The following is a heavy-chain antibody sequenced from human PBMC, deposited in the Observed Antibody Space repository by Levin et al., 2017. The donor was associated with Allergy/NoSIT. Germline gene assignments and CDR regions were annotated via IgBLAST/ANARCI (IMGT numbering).Heavy chain of an antibody. Sequence: GESLKISCAASGFTFSDHYMDWVRQTPGKGLEWVGRSRNKANSYTTEYAASVKGRFTISRDDSKNALYLQMNSLKTEDTAVYYCARVGPPGYYGMDVWGQGTTVTVSS. CDR1: GFTFSDHY. CDR3: ARVGPPGYYGMDV. D-gene: IGHD2-15*01. J-gene: IGHJ6*02. V-gene: IGHV3-72*01. CDR2: SRNKANSYTT.